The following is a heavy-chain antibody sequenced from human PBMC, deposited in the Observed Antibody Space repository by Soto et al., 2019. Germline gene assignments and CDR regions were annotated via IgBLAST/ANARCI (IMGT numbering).Heavy chain of an antibody. CDR3: ARLVASETGYGMGV. V-gene: IGHV3-21*06. J-gene: IGHJ6*02. D-gene: IGHD3-9*01. Sequence: AGGSLRLSCAASGFIFSSHNMNWVRQAPGKGLEWVSSITGSSSYIFYADSVKGRFTISRDNAKNTVYLQMNSLRAEDTGVYYCARLVASETGYGMGVWGQGTTVTVSS. CDR1: GFIFSSHN. CDR2: ITGSSSYI.